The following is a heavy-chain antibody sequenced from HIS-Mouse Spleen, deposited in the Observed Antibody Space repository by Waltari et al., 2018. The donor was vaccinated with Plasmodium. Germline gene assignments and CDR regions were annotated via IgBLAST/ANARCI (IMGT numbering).Heavy chain of an antibody. J-gene: IGHJ4*02. Sequence: QLQLQESGPGLVKPSETLSLTCTVSGGSISSSSYYWGWIRQPPGKGLEWIGSIYYSGSTYYNPSLKGLVTLSVDTSKSQFSLKLSSVAAADTAVYYCARRGGSYYYFDYWGQGTLVAVSS. V-gene: IGHV4-39*01. CDR2: IYYSGST. CDR1: GGSISSSSYY. D-gene: IGHD1-26*01. CDR3: ARRGGSYYYFDY.